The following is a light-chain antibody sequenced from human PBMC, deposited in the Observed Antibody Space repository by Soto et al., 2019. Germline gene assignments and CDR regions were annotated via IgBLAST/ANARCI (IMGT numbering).Light chain of an antibody. CDR2: ENN. V-gene: IGLV1-51*02. CDR3: GTWDSSLSVYV. Sequence: QSVLTQPPSVSAAPGQKVTIPFSGSSSNIGNNYVSWYQQLPGTAPKLLIYENNKRPSGIPDRFSGSKSGTSATLGITGLQTGDEADYYCGTWDSSLSVYVFGTGTKVTVL. CDR1: SSNIGNNY. J-gene: IGLJ1*01.